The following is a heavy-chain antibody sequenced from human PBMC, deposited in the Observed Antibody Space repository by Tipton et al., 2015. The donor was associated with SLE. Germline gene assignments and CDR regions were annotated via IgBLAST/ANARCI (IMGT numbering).Heavy chain of an antibody. J-gene: IGHJ6*03. CDR1: GFTFNNYG. V-gene: IGHV3-23*03. CDR3: ARATNMDV. CDR2: IYNDGTST. Sequence: SLRLSCAASGFTFNNYGMNWVRQAPGKGLEWVSFIYNDGTSTYYADSVRGRFTVSRDDFENTLYLQMNSLRVEDTAIYYCARATNMDVWGKGTTVTVSS.